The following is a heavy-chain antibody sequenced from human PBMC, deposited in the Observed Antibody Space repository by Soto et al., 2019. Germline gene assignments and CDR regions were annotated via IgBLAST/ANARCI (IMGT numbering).Heavy chain of an antibody. D-gene: IGHD3-3*01. CDR2: IIPSSATT. V-gene: IGHV1-69*06. Sequence: QVQLVQSGAEVKKPGSSVKVSCKASGGALSSYAISWVRQAPGQGLEWVGGIIPSSATTNYAQKFRDRGTITADTSTNTAYMELRSLRPEDTAVYYCARDRRDQTIFGMVGYFDLWGRGTLVSVSS. CDR3: ARDRRDQTIFGMVGYFDL. J-gene: IGHJ2*01. CDR1: GGALSSYA.